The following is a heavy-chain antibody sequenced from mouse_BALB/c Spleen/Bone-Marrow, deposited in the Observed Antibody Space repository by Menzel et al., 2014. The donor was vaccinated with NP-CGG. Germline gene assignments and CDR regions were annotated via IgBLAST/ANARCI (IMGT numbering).Heavy chain of an antibody. D-gene: IGHD2-1*01. CDR1: GYTFTTYT. CDR3: ARVYGNYDAMDY. Sequence: QVQLQQSGAELARPGASVKMSCRASGYTFTTYTMHWVKQRPGQCLEWIGYINPSSGYTYYNQKFKDKATLTADKSSSAAYLQLSSLTSEDSAVYYCARVYGNYDAMDYWGQGTSVTVSS. V-gene: IGHV1-4*01. CDR2: INPSSGYT. J-gene: IGHJ4*01.